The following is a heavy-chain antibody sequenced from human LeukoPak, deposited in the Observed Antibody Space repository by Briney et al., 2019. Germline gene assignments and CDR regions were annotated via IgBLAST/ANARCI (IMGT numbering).Heavy chain of an antibody. V-gene: IGHV4-34*01. D-gene: IGHD6-25*01. CDR1: GGSFSGYY. Sequence: SETLSLTCAVYGGSFSGYYWSWIRQSPGKGLEWIGEINHSGSTNYNPSLKSRVTISVDTSKNQFSLKLSSVTAADTAVYYCARAGSGSLLMLFDIWGQGTMVTVSS. J-gene: IGHJ3*02. CDR3: ARAGSGSLLMLFDI. CDR2: INHSGST.